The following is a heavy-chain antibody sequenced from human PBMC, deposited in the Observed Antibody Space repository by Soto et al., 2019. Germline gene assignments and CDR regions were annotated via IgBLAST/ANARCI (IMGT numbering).Heavy chain of an antibody. D-gene: IGHD6-19*01. V-gene: IGHV1-2*02. CDR1: GGTFSSYA. CDR3: ARGKQWLVPGMDV. CDR2: INPNSGGT. J-gene: IGHJ6*02. Sequence: ASVKVSCKASGGTFSSYAISWVRQAPGQGLEWMGWINPNSGGTNYAQKFQGRVTMTRDTSISTAYMELSRLRSDDTAVYYCARGKQWLVPGMDVWGQGTTVTVSS.